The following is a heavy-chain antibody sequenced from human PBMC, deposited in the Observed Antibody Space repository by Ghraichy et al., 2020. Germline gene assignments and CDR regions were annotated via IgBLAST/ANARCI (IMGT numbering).Heavy chain of an antibody. CDR3: ARGPFRGWFDP. CDR2: IYTSGST. D-gene: IGHD3-16*01. V-gene: IGHV4-61*02. Sequence: SETLSLTCTVSGGSISSGSYYWSWIRQPAGKGLEWIGRIYTSGSTNYNPSLKSRVTISVDTSKNQFSLKLSSVTAADTAVYYCARGPFRGWFDPWGQGTLVTVSS. CDR1: GGSISSGSYY. J-gene: IGHJ5*02.